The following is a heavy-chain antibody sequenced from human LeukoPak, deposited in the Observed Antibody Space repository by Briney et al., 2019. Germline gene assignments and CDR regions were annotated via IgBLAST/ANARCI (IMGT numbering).Heavy chain of an antibody. CDR1: GGPISSYY. V-gene: IGHV4-4*07. J-gene: IGHJ4*02. Sequence: SEPLSLTCTVCGGPISSYYWSWLRQPAGKGLEWIGRIYTSGSTNYNASLKSRVSMSVDTSKNQFSLKLSSVTAADTAVFYCARENSGSYREFDYWGQGTLVTVSS. D-gene: IGHD1-26*01. CDR3: ARENSGSYREFDY. CDR2: IYTSGST.